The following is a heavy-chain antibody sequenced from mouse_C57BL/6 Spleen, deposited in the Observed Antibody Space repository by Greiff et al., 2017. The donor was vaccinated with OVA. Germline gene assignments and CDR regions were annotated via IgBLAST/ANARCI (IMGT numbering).Heavy chain of an antibody. CDR2: IYPGDGDT. D-gene: IGHD1-1*01. Sequence: QVQRVESGPELVKPGASVQISCKASGYAFSSSRMNWVKQRPGKGLEWIGRIYPGDGDTNYNGKFKGKATLTADKSSSTAYMQLSSLTSEDSAVYFCARDYYDSSVDYWGQGTTLTVSS. J-gene: IGHJ2*01. V-gene: IGHV1-82*01. CDR1: GYAFSSSR. CDR3: ARDYYDSSVDY.